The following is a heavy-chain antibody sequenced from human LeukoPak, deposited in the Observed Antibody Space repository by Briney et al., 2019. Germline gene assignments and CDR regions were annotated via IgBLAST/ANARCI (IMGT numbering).Heavy chain of an antibody. Sequence: PGGSLRLSCAASGFTFSSYEMNWVRQAPGKGLEWVSYISSSGSTIYYADSVKGRFTISRDNAKNSLYLQMNSLRAEDTAVYYCAKELGDYYGSGSYFSFDYWGQGTLVTVSS. J-gene: IGHJ4*02. V-gene: IGHV3-48*03. D-gene: IGHD3-10*01. CDR3: AKELGDYYGSGSYFSFDY. CDR2: ISSSGSTI. CDR1: GFTFSSYE.